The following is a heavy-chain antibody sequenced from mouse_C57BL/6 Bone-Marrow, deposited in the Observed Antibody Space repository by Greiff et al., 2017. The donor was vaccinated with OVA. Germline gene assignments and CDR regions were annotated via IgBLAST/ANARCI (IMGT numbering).Heavy chain of an antibody. Sequence: QVQLQQSGPELVKPGASVKISCKASGYTFTGYYINWVKQRPGQGLEWIGWIFPGSGSTYYNEKFKGQATLTVDKSSSTAYMVLSSLTSEDSAVYFGAREGTVIDYWGQGTTLTVAS. V-gene: IGHV1-75*01. CDR1: GYTFTGYY. CDR2: IFPGSGST. J-gene: IGHJ2*01. CDR3: AREGTVIDY.